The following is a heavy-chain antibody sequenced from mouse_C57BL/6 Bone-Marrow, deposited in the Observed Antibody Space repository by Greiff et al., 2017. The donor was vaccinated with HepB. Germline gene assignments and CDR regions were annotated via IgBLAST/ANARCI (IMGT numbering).Heavy chain of an antibody. D-gene: IGHD3-1*01. Sequence: EVKLMESGGGLVQPGGSMKLSCVASGFTFSNYWMNWVRQSPEKGLEWVAQIRLKSDNYATHYAESVKGRFTISRDDSKSSVYLQMNNLRAEDTGIYYCTAGPYYFDYWGQGTTLTVSS. J-gene: IGHJ2*01. CDR1: GFTFSNYW. CDR2: IRLKSDNYAT. V-gene: IGHV6-3*01. CDR3: TAGPYYFDY.